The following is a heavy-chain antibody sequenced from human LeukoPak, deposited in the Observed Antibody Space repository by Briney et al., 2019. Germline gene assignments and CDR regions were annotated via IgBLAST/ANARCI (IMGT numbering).Heavy chain of an antibody. CDR1: GYTFTSYD. CDR3: ARGAYYYDSSGYYYSGY. CDR2: MNPNSGNT. J-gene: IGHJ4*02. Sequence: ASVKVSCKASGYTFTSYDINWVRQATGQGLEWMGWMNPNSGNTGYAQKFQGRVTMTRNTSISTAYMELSSLRSEDTAVYYCARGAYYYDSSGYYYSGYWGQGTLVTVSS. V-gene: IGHV1-8*01. D-gene: IGHD3-22*01.